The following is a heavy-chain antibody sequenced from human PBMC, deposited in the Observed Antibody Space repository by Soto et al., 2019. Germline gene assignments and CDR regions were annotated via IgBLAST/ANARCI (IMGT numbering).Heavy chain of an antibody. J-gene: IGHJ6*02. Sequence: PGWSLRLSCFASGFSVNNDDIDWVRQAPGTLLEWREIMWFDGTKKFYADSVKGRFAIFRDISKNTLYLQMSNMRVEDTAVYFCARGTKRGLSGSRTRTVYYFYGMDVWGQGTTVTVSS. CDR2: MWFDGTKK. CDR3: ARGTKRGLSGSRTRTVYYFYGMDV. V-gene: IGHV3-33*01. CDR1: GFSVNNDD. D-gene: IGHD1-26*01.